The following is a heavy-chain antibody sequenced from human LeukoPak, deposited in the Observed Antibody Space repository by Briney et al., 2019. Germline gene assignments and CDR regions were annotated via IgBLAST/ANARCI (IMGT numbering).Heavy chain of an antibody. Sequence: GRSLRRSCAASGFTFDDYAMHWVRQAPGKGLEWVSGISWNSGSIGYADSVEGRFTISRDNAKNSLYLQMNSLRAEDTALYYCAKAARWGDFDYWGQGTLVTVSS. CDR3: AKAARWGDFDY. J-gene: IGHJ4*02. CDR2: ISWNSGSI. V-gene: IGHV3-9*01. D-gene: IGHD3-16*01. CDR1: GFTFDDYA.